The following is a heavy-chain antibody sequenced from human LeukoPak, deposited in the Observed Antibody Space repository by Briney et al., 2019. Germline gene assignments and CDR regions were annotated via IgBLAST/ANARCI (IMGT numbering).Heavy chain of an antibody. V-gene: IGHV1-69*13. CDR2: IIPIFGTA. CDR1: GGTFSSYA. CDR3: ARDRVGATLGGMDY. J-gene: IGHJ4*02. D-gene: IGHD1-26*01. Sequence: AASVKVSCKASGGTFSSYAISWVRQAPGQGLEWMGGIIPIFGTANYAQKFQGRVTITADESTSTAYMELSSLRSEDTAVYYCARDRVGATLGGMDYWGQGTLVTVSS.